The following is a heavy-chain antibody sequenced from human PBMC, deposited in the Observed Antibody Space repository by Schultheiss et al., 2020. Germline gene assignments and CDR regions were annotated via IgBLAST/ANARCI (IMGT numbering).Heavy chain of an antibody. Sequence: SETLSLTCAVYGGSFNGYYWNWIRQPAGRGLEWIGRIYVSGTTDYNPSLKSRVTMSEDTSKNQLSLKLSSVTAADTAVYYCARDVYNYPSYYGIDVWGQGTTVTVS. D-gene: IGHD5/OR15-5a*01. J-gene: IGHJ6*02. CDR3: ARDVYNYPSYYGIDV. V-gene: IGHV4-4*07. CDR1: GGSFNGYY. CDR2: IYVSGTT.